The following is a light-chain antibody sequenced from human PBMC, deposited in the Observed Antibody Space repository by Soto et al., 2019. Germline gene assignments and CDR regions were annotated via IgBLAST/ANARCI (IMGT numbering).Light chain of an antibody. J-gene: IGLJ2*01. Sequence: QAVVTQPPSVSGAPGQRVTLSCTGNSSNLGAGYDVHWYQQLPGAAPKLVIFGNRNRPSGVPERFSGSKSGTSASLAITGLQAEDEADYHCSSYTTIKTVVFGGGTKLTVL. V-gene: IGLV1-40*01. CDR2: GNR. CDR3: SSYTTIKTVV. CDR1: SSNLGAGYD.